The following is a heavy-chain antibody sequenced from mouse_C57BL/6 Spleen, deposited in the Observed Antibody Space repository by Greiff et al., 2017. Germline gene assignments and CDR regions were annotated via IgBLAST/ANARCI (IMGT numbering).Heavy chain of an antibody. CDR1: GFTFSSYG. Sequence: EVMLVESGGDLVKPGGSLTLSCAASGFTFSSYGMSWVRQTPDKRLEWVATISSGGSYTYYPDSVKGRFTISRDNAKNTLYLQMSSLKSEDTAMYYCAREALYDYDWFAYWGKGTLVTVSA. CDR3: AREALYDYDWFAY. V-gene: IGHV5-6*01. CDR2: ISSGGSYT. D-gene: IGHD2-4*01. J-gene: IGHJ3*01.